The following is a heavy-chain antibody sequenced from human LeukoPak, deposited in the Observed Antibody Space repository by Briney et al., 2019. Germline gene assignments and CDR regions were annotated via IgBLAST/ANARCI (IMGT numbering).Heavy chain of an antibody. D-gene: IGHD1-7*01. CDR1: GYTFTSYG. CDR3: ARDVNWNYSRHFDY. V-gene: IGHV1-18*01. J-gene: IGHJ4*02. Sequence: ASVKVSCKASGYTFTSYGISWVRQAPGQGLEWMGWISAYNGNTNYAQKLQGRVTMTTDTSTSTVYMELRSLRSDDTAVYYCARDVNWNYSRHFDYWGQGTLVTVSS. CDR2: ISAYNGNT.